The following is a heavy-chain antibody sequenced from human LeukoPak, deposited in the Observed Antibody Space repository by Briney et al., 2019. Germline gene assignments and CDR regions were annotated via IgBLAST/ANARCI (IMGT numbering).Heavy chain of an antibody. CDR2: INPYSGGT. CDR3: AREDSRGAFDY. J-gene: IGHJ4*02. Sequence: GASVKVSCKASGYTFTGYYMHWVRQAPGQGLEWMAWINPYSGGTNYALNFQGRVTMTRDTSISTSYMELSRLTSDDTAFYYCAREDSRGAFDYWGQGTLVTVSS. V-gene: IGHV1-2*02. CDR1: GYTFTGYY. D-gene: IGHD3-16*01.